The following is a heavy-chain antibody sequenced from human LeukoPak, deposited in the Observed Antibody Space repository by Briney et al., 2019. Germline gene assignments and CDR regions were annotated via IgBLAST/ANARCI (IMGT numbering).Heavy chain of an antibody. CDR1: GGSFSGYY. CDR2: INHGGST. CDR3: ARGAPNSGYGDYVGYLDYYMDV. Sequence: PSETLSPTCAVYGGSFSGYYWSWIRQPPGKGLEWIGEINHGGSTNYNPSLKSRVTISVGTSKNQFSLKLSSVTAADTAVYYCARGAPNSGYGDYVGYLDYYMDVWGKGTTVTVSS. J-gene: IGHJ6*03. D-gene: IGHD4-17*01. V-gene: IGHV4-34*01.